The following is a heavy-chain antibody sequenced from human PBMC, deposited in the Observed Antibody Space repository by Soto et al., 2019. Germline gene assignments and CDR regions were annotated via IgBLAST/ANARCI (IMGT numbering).Heavy chain of an antibody. V-gene: IGHV1-2*02. CDR3: ARSWSVAGYDY. CDR2: INPNSGGT. D-gene: IGHD6-19*01. J-gene: IGHJ4*02. CDR1: GVGLAGKD. Sequence: GASVKVSWEASGVGLAGKDMHWVRQAPGQGLEWMGWINPNSGGTNYAQKFQGRVTMTRDTSISTAYMELSRLRSDDTAVYYCARSWSVAGYDYWGQGTLVTFSS.